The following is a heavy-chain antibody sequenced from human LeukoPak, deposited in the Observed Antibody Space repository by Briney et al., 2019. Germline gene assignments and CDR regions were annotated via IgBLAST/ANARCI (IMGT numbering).Heavy chain of an antibody. CDR1: GYSISNGYY. D-gene: IGHD3-3*01. CDR3: ARDETYSDVWSGSAGGGKGNYLDY. V-gene: IGHV4-38-2*02. Sequence: MASETLSLTCTVSGYSISNGYYWGWMRQPPGKGLEWIGSIYHSGRTHYNPSLKSRVIISVDTSKHYFSLKLSSVTAADTAMYYCARDETYSDVWSGSAGGGKGNYLDYWGQGILVTVSS. CDR2: IYHSGRT. J-gene: IGHJ4*02.